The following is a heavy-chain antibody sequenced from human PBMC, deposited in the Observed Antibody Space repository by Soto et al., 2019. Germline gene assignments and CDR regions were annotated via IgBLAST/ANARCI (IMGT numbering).Heavy chain of an antibody. CDR2: IGRTSTVT. J-gene: IGHJ4*02. CDR1: GFTLSVYT. D-gene: IGHD3-22*01. CDR3: VRKGGYFPNGYLDS. Sequence: QLVESGGGLVQPGGSLRLACAASGFTLSVYTMHWVRQAPGKGLEWVSCIGRTSTVTYYADSLKGRFTISRDNAKNSVYLQINSLRVEDTAVYYCVRKGGYFPNGYLDSWGQGTLVTVSS. V-gene: IGHV3-48*01.